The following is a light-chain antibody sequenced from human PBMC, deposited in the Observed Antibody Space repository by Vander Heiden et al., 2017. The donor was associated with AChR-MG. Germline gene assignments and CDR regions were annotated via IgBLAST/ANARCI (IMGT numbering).Light chain of an antibody. Sequence: EIVMTQSPATLSVSPGERVTLSCRAGQSVSSNVAWYQQKPGQAPRLLISGASTRATTIPVRFSGSGSGTEFTLTIGSLQSEDCGVYYCQQDNNWPPTFGQGTKVEVK. CDR1: QSVSSN. CDR3: QQDNNWPPT. CDR2: GAS. V-gene: IGKV3-15*01. J-gene: IGKJ1*01.